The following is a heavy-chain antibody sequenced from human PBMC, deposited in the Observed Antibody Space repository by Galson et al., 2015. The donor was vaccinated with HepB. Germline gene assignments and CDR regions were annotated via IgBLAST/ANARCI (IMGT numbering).Heavy chain of an antibody. V-gene: IGHV3-23*01. Sequence: SLRLSCAASGFTFRRFAMSWVRHAPGRGPEWVSGIVGDGANTYYADSVKGRFTISRDNSRNTLYLQMRSLRVEDTAVHYCAKGGIDYDFWSGYQDNYYYYMDVWGEGTTVTVSS. CDR2: IVGDGANT. D-gene: IGHD3-3*01. J-gene: IGHJ6*03. CDR1: GFTFRRFA. CDR3: AKGGIDYDFWSGYQDNYYYYMDV.